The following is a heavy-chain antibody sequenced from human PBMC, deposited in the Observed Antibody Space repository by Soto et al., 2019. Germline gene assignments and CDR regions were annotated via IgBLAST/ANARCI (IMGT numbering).Heavy chain of an antibody. CDR2: ISYDGSNK. Sequence: QVQLVESGGAVVQPGRSLRLSCAASGFTFSNYGMHWVRQVPGKGLEWVAVISYDGSNKYYADSVKGRFTISRDNSKNTLYLQMNTLRPEETGVYYCAKLSIEVRGLIDRYYYHGMDVWGQGTTVIASS. CDR1: GFTFSNYG. V-gene: IGHV3-30*18. J-gene: IGHJ6*02. D-gene: IGHD3-10*01. CDR3: AKLSIEVRGLIDRYYYHGMDV.